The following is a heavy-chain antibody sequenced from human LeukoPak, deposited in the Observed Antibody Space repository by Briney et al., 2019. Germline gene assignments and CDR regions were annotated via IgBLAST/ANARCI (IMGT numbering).Heavy chain of an antibody. Sequence: GGSLRLSCAASGFTFSSYSMNWVRQAPGKGLEWVSSISSSSSYIYYADSVKGRFTISRDNAKNSLYLQMNSPRAEDTAVYYCARGGTDYYYYGMDVWGQGTTVTVSS. CDR1: GFTFSSYS. J-gene: IGHJ6*02. CDR3: ARGGTDYYYYGMDV. V-gene: IGHV3-21*01. CDR2: ISSSSSYI.